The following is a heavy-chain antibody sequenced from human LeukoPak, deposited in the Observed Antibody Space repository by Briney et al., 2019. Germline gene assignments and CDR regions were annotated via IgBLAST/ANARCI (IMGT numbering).Heavy chain of an antibody. J-gene: IGHJ5*02. CDR3: ARDSSGWYHWFDP. D-gene: IGHD6-19*01. CDR2: MNPNSGIT. Sequence: ASVKVSCKASGYTFTSYDINWVRQATGQGLEWMGWMNPNSGITDYAQKFQGRLTITRNTSISTAYMELSSLRSEDTAVYYCARDSSGWYHWFDPWGQGTLVTVSS. CDR1: GYTFTSYD. V-gene: IGHV1-8*03.